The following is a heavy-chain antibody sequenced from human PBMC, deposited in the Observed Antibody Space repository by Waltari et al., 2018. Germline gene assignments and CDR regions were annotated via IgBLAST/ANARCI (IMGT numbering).Heavy chain of an antibody. V-gene: IGHV1-24*01. Sequence: QVQLVQSGAEVKKPGASVKVSCKVSGYTLTELSMHWVRQAPGKGLEWMGGFDPEEGETIYEQKFQGRVTMTEDTSTDTAYMELSSLRSEDTAVYYCATVIAVAGNFDYWGQGTLVTVSS. J-gene: IGHJ4*02. CDR3: ATVIAVAGNFDY. CDR2: FDPEEGET. CDR1: GYTLTELS. D-gene: IGHD6-19*01.